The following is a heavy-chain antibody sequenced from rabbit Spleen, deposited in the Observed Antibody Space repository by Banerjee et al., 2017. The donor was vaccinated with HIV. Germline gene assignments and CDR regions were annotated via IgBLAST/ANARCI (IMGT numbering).Heavy chain of an antibody. CDR1: GFDFSNYG. V-gene: IGHV1S45*01. CDR3: ARDAGTSFSTYGMDL. Sequence: QEQLVESGGGLVQPGGSLKLSCKASGFDFSNYGVTWVRQAPGKGLEWIGCIYAGSRGTWYATWAKGRFTISKTSSTTVTLQMTSLTAADTATYFCARDAGTSFSTYGMDLWGPGTLVTVS. D-gene: IGHD8-1*01. CDR2: IYAGSRGT. J-gene: IGHJ6*01.